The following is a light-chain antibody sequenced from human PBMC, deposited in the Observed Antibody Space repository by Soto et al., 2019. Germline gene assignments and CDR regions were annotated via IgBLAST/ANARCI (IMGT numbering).Light chain of an antibody. CDR1: QRVSSH. CDR3: QQYNNWST. J-gene: IGKJ4*01. CDR2: AAS. V-gene: IGKV3-15*01. Sequence: ETVMTQSPVTLSVSPGDTATLSCRASQRVSSHLAWYQQKPGQAPRLLIYAASTRATGIPVRFSGSGSETEFTLTIRSLQSEDFALYYCQQYNNWSTFGGGTKVDIK.